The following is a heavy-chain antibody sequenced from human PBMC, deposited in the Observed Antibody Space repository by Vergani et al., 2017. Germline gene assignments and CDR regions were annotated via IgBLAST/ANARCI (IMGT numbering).Heavy chain of an antibody. CDR2: ISGSGGST. V-gene: IGHV3-53*02. CDR3: ASRTYYYYYMDV. J-gene: IGHJ6*03. Sequence: EVQLVETGGGLIQPGGSLRLSCAASGFTVSSNYMSWVRQAPGKGLEWVSVISGSGGSTYYADSVKGRFTISRDNSKNTLYLQMNSLRAEDTAVYYCASRTYYYYYMDVWGKGTTVTVSS. CDR1: GFTVSSNY.